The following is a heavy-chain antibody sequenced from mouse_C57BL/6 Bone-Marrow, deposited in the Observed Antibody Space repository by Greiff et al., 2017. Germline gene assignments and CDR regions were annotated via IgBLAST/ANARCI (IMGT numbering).Heavy chain of an antibody. CDR3: ARGSNWYFDV. Sequence: HVQLQPSGAELVRPGTSVKMSCKASGYTFTNYWIGWAKQRPGHGLEWIGDIYPGGGYTNYNEKFKGKATLTADKSSSTAYMQFSSLTSEDSAIYYCARGSNWYFDVWGTGTTVTVSS. J-gene: IGHJ1*03. V-gene: IGHV1-63*01. CDR1: GYTFTNYW. CDR2: IYPGGGYT.